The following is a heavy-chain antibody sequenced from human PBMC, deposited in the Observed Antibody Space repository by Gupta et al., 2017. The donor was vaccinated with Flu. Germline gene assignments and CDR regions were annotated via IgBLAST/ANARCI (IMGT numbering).Heavy chain of an antibody. J-gene: IGHJ3*02. V-gene: IGHV3-48*02. D-gene: IGHD5-18*01. CDR2: ISSSSSTI. CDR1: GFTFSSYS. CDR3: ARGWIQLWLQADACDI. Sequence: EVQLVESGGGLVQTGGSLRLSCAASGFTFSSYSMNWVRQAPGKGLEWVSYISSSSSTIYYADSVKCRFTIARDNAKNSLYLQMNSLRDEDTAVYYCARGWIQLWLQADACDIWGQGTMVTVSS.